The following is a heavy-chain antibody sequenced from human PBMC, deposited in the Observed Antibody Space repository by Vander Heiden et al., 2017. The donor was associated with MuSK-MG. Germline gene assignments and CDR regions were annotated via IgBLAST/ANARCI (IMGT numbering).Heavy chain of an antibody. CDR1: GDSVSSTSSS. Sequence: QVQLQQSGPGLVKPSQTLSLTCGISGDSVSSTSSSWNWIRQSPSRGLEWLGRTYYRSRWYEDYPGSVKSRISIDPDTSKNQFSLQLNSVTPEDTAVYFCARVSYGTFDYWGQGTLVTVSS. J-gene: IGHJ4*02. CDR2: TYYRSRWYE. D-gene: IGHD1-7*01. V-gene: IGHV6-1*01. CDR3: ARVSYGTFDY.